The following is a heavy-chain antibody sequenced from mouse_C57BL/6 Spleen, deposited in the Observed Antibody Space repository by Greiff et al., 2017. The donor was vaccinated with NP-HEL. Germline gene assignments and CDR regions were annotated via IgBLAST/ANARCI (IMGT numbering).Heavy chain of an antibody. CDR3: ARGGNPWFDY. CDR1: GYTFTSYW. CDR2: IDPSDSYT. V-gene: IGHV1-69*01. D-gene: IGHD1-1*02. Sequence: VQLQQSGAELVMPGASVKLSCKASGYTFTSYWMHWVKQRPGQGLEWIGEIDPSDSYTNYNQKFKGKSTLTVDKSSSTAYMQVSSLTSEDSAVYYCARGGNPWFDYWGQGTTLTVSS. J-gene: IGHJ2*01.